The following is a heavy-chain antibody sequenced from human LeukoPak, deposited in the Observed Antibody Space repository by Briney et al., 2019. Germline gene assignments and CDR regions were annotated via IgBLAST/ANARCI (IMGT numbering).Heavy chain of an antibody. CDR1: GFTFSSYS. Sequence: GGPLRLPCAASGFTFSSYSMNGLRQAPGKGLEWVSSISSSRHIYFAYSVTGRFTISRDNAEHSLYLQMNSLSAEETAVYYCARDWDSSPQYYYGMDVWGQGTTVTVSS. J-gene: IGHJ6*02. V-gene: IGHV3-21*01. D-gene: IGHD3-22*01. CDR3: ARDWDSSPQYYYGMDV. CDR2: ISSSRHI.